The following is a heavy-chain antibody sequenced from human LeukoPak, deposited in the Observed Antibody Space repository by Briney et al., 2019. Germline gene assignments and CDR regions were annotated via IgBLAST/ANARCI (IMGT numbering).Heavy chain of an antibody. D-gene: IGHD3-10*01. CDR3: ARQVGDTYYYGSGSYKVDY. CDR1: GGSISSSSYY. V-gene: IGHV4-39*01. Sequence: SETLSLTCTVSGGSISSSSYYWGWIRQPPGKGLEWIGSIYYSGSTYYNPSLKSRVTISVDTYKNQFFLKHSSVTAADTAVYYCARQVGDTYYYGSGSYKVDYWGQGTLVTVSS. CDR2: IYYSGST. J-gene: IGHJ4*02.